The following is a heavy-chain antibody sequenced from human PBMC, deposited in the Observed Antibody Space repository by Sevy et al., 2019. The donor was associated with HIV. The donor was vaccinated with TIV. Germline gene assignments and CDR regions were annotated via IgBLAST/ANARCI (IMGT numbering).Heavy chain of an antibody. CDR2: ISGSSNYI. CDR1: GFTFSSYN. J-gene: IGHJ4*02. Sequence: GGSLRLSCAASGFTFSSYNMNWVRQAPGKGLEWVSSISGSSNYIYYAESVKGRFIISRDNARNTLYLQMNSLRADDTAVYYCARGPPDGSYDYFDYWGQGTLVTVSS. CDR3: ARGPPDGSYDYFDY. D-gene: IGHD1-26*01. V-gene: IGHV3-21*06.